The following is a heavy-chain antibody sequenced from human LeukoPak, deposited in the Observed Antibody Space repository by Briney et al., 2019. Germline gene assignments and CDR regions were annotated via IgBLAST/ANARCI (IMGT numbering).Heavy chain of an antibody. D-gene: IGHD6-13*01. Sequence: GSLRLSCAASGFTFSSYSMNWVRQPPGKGLEWIGEIYHSGSTNYNPSLKSRVTISVDKSKNQFSLKLSSVTAADTAVYYCARRSVPYSTLDYWGQGTLVTVSS. CDR1: GFTFSSYSM. V-gene: IGHV4-4*02. CDR3: ARRSVPYSTLDY. J-gene: IGHJ4*02. CDR2: IYHSGST.